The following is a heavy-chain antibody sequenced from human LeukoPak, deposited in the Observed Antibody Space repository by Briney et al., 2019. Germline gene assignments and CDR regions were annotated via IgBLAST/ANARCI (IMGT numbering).Heavy chain of an antibody. CDR1: GFTFSSYG. D-gene: IGHD1-26*01. J-gene: IGHJ6*03. Sequence: GGSLRLSCAASGFTFSSYGIYWIRQVPGKGLEWVAFIRSDGSNKDYADSVKGRFTISRDNSKNTLYLQMNSLRAEDTAVYYCAIDGAWGAGYMEVWGKGTTVTVSS. CDR2: IRSDGSNK. V-gene: IGHV3-30*02. CDR3: AIDGAWGAGYMEV.